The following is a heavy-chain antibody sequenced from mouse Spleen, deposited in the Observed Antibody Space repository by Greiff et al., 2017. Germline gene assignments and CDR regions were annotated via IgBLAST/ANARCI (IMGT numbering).Heavy chain of an antibody. V-gene: IGHV14-1*01. CDR2: IDPEDGDT. CDR1: GFNIKDYY. Sequence: VQLQQSGAELVRPGASVKLSCTASGFNIKDYYMHWVKQRPEQGLEWIGRIDPEDGDTEYAPKFQGKATFTADTSSNTAYMQLSSLTTEDSAIYYCARKDYDYDVAWFAYWGQGTLVTVSA. J-gene: IGHJ3*01. CDR3: ARKDYDYDVAWFAY. D-gene: IGHD2-4*01.